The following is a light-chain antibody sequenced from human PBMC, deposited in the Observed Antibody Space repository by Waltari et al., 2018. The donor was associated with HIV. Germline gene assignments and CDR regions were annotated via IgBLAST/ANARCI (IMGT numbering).Light chain of an antibody. Sequence: DIQVTESPSILTESVGDRITITCQSSLDINHHLTWYQQKPDTAHKVLIYYATYFVTGGSSMVSGSGSGLHFTGTINSLQADDVGSCYCQQYDVVWAFNYGPGFTFCP. J-gene: IGKJ3*01. V-gene: IGKV1-33*01. CDR1: LDINHH. CDR3: QQYDVVWAFNYGPGFT. CDR2: YAT.